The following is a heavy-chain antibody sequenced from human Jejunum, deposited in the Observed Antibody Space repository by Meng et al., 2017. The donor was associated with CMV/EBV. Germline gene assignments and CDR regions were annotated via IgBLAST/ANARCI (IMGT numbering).Heavy chain of an antibody. CDR2: INSDGSTA. Sequence: SGAATECTYWWHRVRQGTGKGLVWVSRINSDGSTARYAESVKGRFTISRDNAKNTLYLQMTSLRAEDTAVYYCARGGGSDYWGRGTLVTVSS. CDR3: ARGGGSDY. CDR1: ECTYW. D-gene: IGHD3-16*01. V-gene: IGHV3-74*01. J-gene: IGHJ4*02.